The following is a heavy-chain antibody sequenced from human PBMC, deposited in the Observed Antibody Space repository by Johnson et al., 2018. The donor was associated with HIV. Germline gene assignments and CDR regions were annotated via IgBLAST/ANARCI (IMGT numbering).Heavy chain of an antibody. V-gene: IGHV3-7*01. CDR2: ISQDGSET. D-gene: IGHD2-21*02. CDR3: VRDDYAFHI. Sequence: EKLVESGGGVVQPGGSLRLSCGVSDFTYSNSCLRWVRQAPGRGLEWVANISQDGSETHYVDSVKGRFTISRDNAKNSLYLEMKRLRADDTAVYYCVRDDYAFHIWGQGTMVTVSS. CDR1: DFTYSNSC. J-gene: IGHJ3*02.